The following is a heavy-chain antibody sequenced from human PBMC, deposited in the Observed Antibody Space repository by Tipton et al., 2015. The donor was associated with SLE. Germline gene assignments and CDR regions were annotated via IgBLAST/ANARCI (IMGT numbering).Heavy chain of an antibody. V-gene: IGHV4-59*08. J-gene: IGHJ2*01. CDR2: IYYSGST. CDR1: GFTVSSNY. CDR3: AGHQAEDWYFHL. D-gene: IGHD1-14*01. Sequence: LRLSCAASGFTVSSNYMSWVRQAPGKGLEWIGYIYYSGSTYYNPSLKSRVTISVDTSKNQFSLQLNSVTAADTAVYYCAGHQAEDWYFHLWGRGTLVTVSS.